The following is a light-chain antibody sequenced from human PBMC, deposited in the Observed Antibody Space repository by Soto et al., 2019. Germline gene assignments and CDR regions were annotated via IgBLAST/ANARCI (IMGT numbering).Light chain of an antibody. CDR2: DAT. V-gene: IGLV7-46*01. CDR3: LLSYNGARV. CDR1: TGAVTSGHY. Sequence: QDVVTQEPSLTVSPGGTVTLTCGSSTGAVTSGHYPYWFQQKPGQAPRTLIYDATNKHSWTPARFSGSLLGGKAALTLSGAQPEDEADYYCLLSYNGARVFGGGTKVTVL. J-gene: IGLJ3*02.